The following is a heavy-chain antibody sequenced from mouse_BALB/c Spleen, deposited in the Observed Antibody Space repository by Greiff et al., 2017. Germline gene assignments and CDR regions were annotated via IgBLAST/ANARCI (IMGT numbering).Heavy chain of an antibody. Sequence: VQRVESGPGLVAPSQCLSITCTASGFSLTSYGVSWVRQPPGKGLEWLGVIWGDGSTNYHSALISRLSISKDNSKSQFFLKLNILQTDDTATYYCAKRGGNYDVAHWGQGTLVTVSA. CDR2: IWGDGST. J-gene: IGHJ3*01. CDR1: GFSLTSYG. D-gene: IGHD2-1*01. CDR3: AKRGGNYDVAH. V-gene: IGHV2-3*01.